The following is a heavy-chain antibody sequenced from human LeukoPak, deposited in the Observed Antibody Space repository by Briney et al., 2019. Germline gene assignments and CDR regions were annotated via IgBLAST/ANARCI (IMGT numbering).Heavy chain of an antibody. CDR2: ISGSGSST. CDR3: ARETVAGPNLDY. CDR1: GFTFSNYA. J-gene: IGHJ4*02. D-gene: IGHD6-19*01. Sequence: GSLRLSCAASGFTFSNYAMNWVRQAPGKGLEWVSAISGSGSSTYSTDSVKSRFTISRDNSKNTLYLQMSSLRAEDTAVYYCARETVAGPNLDYWGQGTLVTVSS. V-gene: IGHV3-23*01.